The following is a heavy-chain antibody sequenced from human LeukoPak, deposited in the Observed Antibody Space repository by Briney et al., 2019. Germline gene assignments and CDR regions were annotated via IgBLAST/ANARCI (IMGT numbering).Heavy chain of an antibody. J-gene: IGHJ4*02. CDR2: IYYSGTT. CDR3: ARLRFDFWSGYTHPYFDY. CDR1: GGSISSSSYS. V-gene: IGHV4-39*01. D-gene: IGHD3-3*01. Sequence: NPSETLSLTCTVSGGSISSSSYSWGWIRQPPGKGLEWIGRIYYSGTTYYNPSLKSRVTISVDTSKIQFSLKLSSVAATDTAVYFCARLRFDFWSGYTHPYFDYWGQGTLVTVSS.